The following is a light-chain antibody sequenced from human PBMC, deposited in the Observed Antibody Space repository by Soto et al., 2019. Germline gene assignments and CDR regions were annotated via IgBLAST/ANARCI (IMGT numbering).Light chain of an antibody. Sequence: SYELTQPPSVSVAPGQTARISCGGNNIGRKSVHWYQQKPGRAPVVVVYDDSDRPSGIPERFSGANSGDTATLTISRVEAGDEADYYCHVWDSISDMGVFGTGTKVTVL. CDR2: DDS. CDR3: HVWDSISDMGV. J-gene: IGLJ1*01. V-gene: IGLV3-21*02. CDR1: NIGRKS.